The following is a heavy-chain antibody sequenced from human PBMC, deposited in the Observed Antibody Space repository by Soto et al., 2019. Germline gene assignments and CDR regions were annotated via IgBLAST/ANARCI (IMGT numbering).Heavy chain of an antibody. D-gene: IGHD3-3*01. CDR2: IYYSGST. CDR1: GGSISSGDYY. V-gene: IGHV4-30-4*01. Sequence: SETLSLTCTVSGGSISSGDYYWSWIRQPPGKGLEWIGYIYYSGSTYYNPSLKSRVTISVDTSKNQFSLKLSSVTAADTAVYYCAREVDYDFWSGYRMVDYWGQGTLVTVSS. CDR3: AREVDYDFWSGYRMVDY. J-gene: IGHJ4*02.